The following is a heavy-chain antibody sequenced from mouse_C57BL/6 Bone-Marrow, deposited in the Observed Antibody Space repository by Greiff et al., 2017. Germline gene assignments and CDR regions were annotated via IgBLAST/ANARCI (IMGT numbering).Heavy chain of an antibody. CDR1: GFTFSSYA. V-gene: IGHV5-4*01. CDR3: ARDRTVVAPWYFDV. CDR2: ISDGGSYT. D-gene: IGHD1-1*01. Sequence: EVKLMESGGGLVKPGGSLKLSCAASGFTFSSYAMSWVRQTPEKRLEWVATISDGGSYTYYPDNVKGRFTISRDNAKNNLYLQMSHLKSEDTAMYYCARDRTVVAPWYFDVWGTGTTVTVSS. J-gene: IGHJ1*03.